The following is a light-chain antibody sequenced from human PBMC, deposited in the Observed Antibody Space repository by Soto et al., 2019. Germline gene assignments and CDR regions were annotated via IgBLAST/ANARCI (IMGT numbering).Light chain of an antibody. CDR2: DVS. CDR3: SSYTSNSTRGV. CDR1: SSDVGGYNY. Sequence: QSALTQPASVSGSPGQSITISCTGTSSDVGGYNYVSWYQQHPGKAPKLMIYDVSNRPSGVSNRFSGSKSGNTASLTISGLQAEDEADYYCSSYTSNSTRGVFGGGTKLTVL. J-gene: IGLJ2*01. V-gene: IGLV2-14*01.